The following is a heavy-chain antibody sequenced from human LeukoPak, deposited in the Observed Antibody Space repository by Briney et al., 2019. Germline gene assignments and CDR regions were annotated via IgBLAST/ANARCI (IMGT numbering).Heavy chain of an antibody. CDR2: IYSSGGT. CDR1: GGSISGKTYH. Sequence: PSETLSLTCTASGGSISGKTYHWSWIRQPPGKGLEWIGSIYSSGGTHYDPSLKSRVTISVDTAKNQLSLQLSSVSAPDNAVYKSERSTYFCGSYRPRQSDAFDIWGQGTMVTVSS. V-gene: IGHV4-39*01. CDR3: ERSTYFCGSYRPRQSDAFDI. J-gene: IGHJ3*02. D-gene: IGHD3-16*02.